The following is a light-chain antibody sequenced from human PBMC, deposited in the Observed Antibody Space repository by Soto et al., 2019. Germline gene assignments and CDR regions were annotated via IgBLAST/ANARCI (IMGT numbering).Light chain of an antibody. J-gene: IGKJ1*01. CDR1: QSISNR. Sequence: DIQMTQSHSTLSASVGDIVTITCRASQSISNRLAWYQQKPGKAPKVLIYDASSLEGGVPSRFSGTGSATEFRLTISSLQPDDFATYHCQHYGGVWTFGQGTKVDIK. CDR2: DAS. V-gene: IGKV1-5*01. CDR3: QHYGGVWT.